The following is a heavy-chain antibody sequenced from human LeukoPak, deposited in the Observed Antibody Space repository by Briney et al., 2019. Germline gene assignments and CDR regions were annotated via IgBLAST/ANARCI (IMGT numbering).Heavy chain of an antibody. CDR2: IIPIFGTA. Sequence: SVKVSCKASEGTFSSYAISWVRQAPGQGLEWMGGIIPIFGTANYAQKFQGRVTITADESTSTAYMELSSLRSEDTAVYYCARVGTIFGVVNGFDYWGQGTLVTVSS. V-gene: IGHV1-69*13. CDR3: ARVGTIFGVVNGFDY. CDR1: EGTFSSYA. J-gene: IGHJ4*02. D-gene: IGHD3-3*01.